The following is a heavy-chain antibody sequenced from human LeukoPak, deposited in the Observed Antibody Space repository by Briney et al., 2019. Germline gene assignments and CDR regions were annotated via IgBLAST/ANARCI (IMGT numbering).Heavy chain of an antibody. CDR3: ASYPRDYYYDSSGYPKKVRYFDY. J-gene: IGHJ4*02. CDR2: ISSSGSTI. Sequence: GGPLRLSCAASGFTFSSYEMNWVRQAPGKGLEWVSYISSSGSTIYYADSVKGRFTISRDNAKNSLYLQMNSLRAEDTAVYYCASYPRDYYYDSSGYPKKVRYFDYWGQGTLVTVSS. CDR1: GFTFSSYE. D-gene: IGHD3-22*01. V-gene: IGHV3-48*03.